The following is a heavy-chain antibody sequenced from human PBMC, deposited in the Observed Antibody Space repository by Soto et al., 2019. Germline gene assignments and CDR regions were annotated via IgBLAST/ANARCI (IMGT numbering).Heavy chain of an antibody. CDR3: ARGRGYYYGSGSSDYYYYGMDV. CDR1: GYTFTSYG. CDR2: MNPNSGNT. V-gene: IGHV1-8*02. D-gene: IGHD3-10*01. J-gene: IGHJ6*02. Sequence: GASVKVSCKASGYTFTSYGISWVRQAPGQGLEWMGWMNPNSGNTGYAQKFQGRVTMTRNTSISTAYMELSSLRSEDTAVYYCARGRGYYYGSGSSDYYYYGMDVWGQGTTVTVSS.